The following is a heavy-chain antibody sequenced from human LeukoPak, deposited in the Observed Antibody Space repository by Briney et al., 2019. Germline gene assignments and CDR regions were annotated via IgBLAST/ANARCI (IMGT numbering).Heavy chain of an antibody. CDR2: IKSGSDGGAT. D-gene: IGHD3-3*01. CDR1: GFTFNSAW. V-gene: IGHV3-15*01. Sequence: GGSLRLSCAASGFTFNSAWMGWVRQAPGKGLEWVGRIKSGSDGGATHYAAPVKGRFTISRDDSQNTVYLQMNSLKTEDTAVYYCTTDQLEGYYDAWSGYYLFWGQGTLVTVSS. J-gene: IGHJ4*02. CDR3: TTDQLEGYYDAWSGYYLF.